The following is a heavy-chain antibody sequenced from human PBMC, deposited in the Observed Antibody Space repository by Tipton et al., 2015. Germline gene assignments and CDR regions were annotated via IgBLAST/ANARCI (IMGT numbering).Heavy chain of an antibody. J-gene: IGHJ6*02. CDR1: GFAFTDYY. D-gene: IGHD3-3*01. V-gene: IGHV3-11*01. CDR2: IDAGDRGI. Sequence: SLRLSCAASGFAFTDYYMSWVRQAPGQGLEWLSHIDAGDRGIFYADSVRGRFTISRDDTNSSVSLQMNNLRADDTALYYCATHVRGPKRVGVVYGTRYQYSVMDIWGQGTTVTVSS. CDR3: ATHVRGPKRVGVVYGTRYQYSVMDI.